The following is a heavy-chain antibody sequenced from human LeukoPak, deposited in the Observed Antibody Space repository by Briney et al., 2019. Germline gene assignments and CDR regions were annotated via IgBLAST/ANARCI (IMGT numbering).Heavy chain of an antibody. D-gene: IGHD2-21*01. CDR1: GFPFSCYG. V-gene: IGHV3-30*02. CDR2: IRYNGSNI. CDR3: AKEDCGGDCYLGLSDSNWFDP. Sequence: GGSLRHFCAPSGFPFSCYGMHWVRQAPGKGLEMVTFIRYNGSNILYADSVKGRFTISRDHSKNTLYLQMNRLRAEDTAVYYCAKEDCGGDCYLGLSDSNWFDPWGQGTLVTVSS. J-gene: IGHJ5*02.